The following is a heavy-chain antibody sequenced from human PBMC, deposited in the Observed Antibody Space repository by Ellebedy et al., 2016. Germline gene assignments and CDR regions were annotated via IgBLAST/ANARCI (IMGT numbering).Heavy chain of an antibody. CDR2: IYAGGSE. Sequence: GGSLRLXXAASGFRVTSNDMSWVRQAPGRGLELVSLIYAGGSEYYADSVKGRFAITRDTSMNRLYLHMSVLEGGDTALYYCVTRLNGAFDFWGQGTMVTVSS. CDR3: VTRLNGAFDF. V-gene: IGHV3-53*01. J-gene: IGHJ3*01. CDR1: GFRVTSND.